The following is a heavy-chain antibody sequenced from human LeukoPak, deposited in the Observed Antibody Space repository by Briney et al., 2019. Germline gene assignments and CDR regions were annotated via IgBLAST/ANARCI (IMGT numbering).Heavy chain of an antibody. V-gene: IGHV4-34*01. Sequence: PSETLSLTCAVYGGSFSGYYWSWIRQPPGKGLEWIGEINHSGSTNYNPSLKSRVTISVDTSKNQFSLKLSSVTAADTAVYYCARDGFRYYYGMDVWGQGTTVTVSS. CDR3: ARDGFRYYYGMDV. CDR1: GGSFSGYY. CDR2: INHSGST. J-gene: IGHJ6*02. D-gene: IGHD3-10*01.